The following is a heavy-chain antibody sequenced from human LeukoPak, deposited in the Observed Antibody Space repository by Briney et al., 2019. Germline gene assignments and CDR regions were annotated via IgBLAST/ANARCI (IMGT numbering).Heavy chain of an antibody. J-gene: IGHJ1*01. CDR2: IYYSGST. Sequence: PSETLSLTCTVSGGSISSGGYYWSWIRQHPGKGLEWIGYIYYSGSTYYNPSLKSRVTISVDRSKNQFPLKLSSVTAADTAVYYCASEGAGSYDSSGGFRHWGQGTLVTVSS. V-gene: IGHV4-31*03. CDR1: GGSISSGGYY. D-gene: IGHD3-22*01. CDR3: ASEGAGSYDSSGGFRH.